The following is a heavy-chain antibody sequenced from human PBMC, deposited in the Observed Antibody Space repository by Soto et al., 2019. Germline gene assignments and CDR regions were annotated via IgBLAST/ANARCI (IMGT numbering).Heavy chain of an antibody. D-gene: IGHD6-19*01. Sequence: ASGPTLVNPTQTLTLTCTFSGFSLSTSGVGVGWVRQPPGKALEWLVFIYWDDDKRYSPSLRSRLTITKDTSKSQVVLTMTNVDPVDTATYFCAHRRIGVSQWNYGDFDYWGQGTLVTVSS. CDR2: IYWDDDK. J-gene: IGHJ4*02. CDR1: GFSLSTSGVG. CDR3: AHRRIGVSQWNYGDFDY. V-gene: IGHV2-5*02.